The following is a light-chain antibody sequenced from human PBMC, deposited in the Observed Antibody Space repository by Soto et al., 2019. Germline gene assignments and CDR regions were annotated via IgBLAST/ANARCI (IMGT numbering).Light chain of an antibody. J-gene: IGKJ5*01. Sequence: DIQMTQSPSSLSASVGDRVTITCRASQDLSNYLNWYQQRPGKAPKLLIYDASNWERGVPSRFSGTRSGTHFPCAITRRQPDDFATYYCQQGDSLPITFGQGTRL. CDR2: DAS. V-gene: IGKV1-33*01. CDR1: QDLSNY. CDR3: QQGDSLPIT.